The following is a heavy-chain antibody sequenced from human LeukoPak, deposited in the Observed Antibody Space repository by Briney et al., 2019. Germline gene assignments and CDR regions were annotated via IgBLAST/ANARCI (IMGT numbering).Heavy chain of an antibody. J-gene: IGHJ4*02. V-gene: IGHV1-2*02. Sequence: ASVKVSCKASVYTFTWYYIRLLRQAPGQGLEWMGFIDPNSGGTTYAQKFQGRVTMTRDTSISTAYMEQSSLTSADTAVYYCARHDEGYHDGSVNSPEWGQGTLITVSS. CDR3: ARHDEGYHDGSVNSPE. CDR1: VYTFTWYY. D-gene: IGHD3-10*01. CDR2: IDPNSGGT.